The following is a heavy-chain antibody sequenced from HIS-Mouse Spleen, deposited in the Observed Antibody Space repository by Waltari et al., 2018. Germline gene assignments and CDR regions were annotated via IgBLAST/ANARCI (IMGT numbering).Heavy chain of an antibody. CDR1: GGSISSCRYS. D-gene: IGHD6-13*01. CDR3: AREIPYSSSWYDWYFDL. V-gene: IGHV4-39*07. J-gene: IGHJ2*01. Sequence: QLQLQESGPGLVKPSETLSLTCTVSGGSISSCRYSWGWIRQPPGKGLEWIGSIYYSGSTYYNPSLKSRVTISVDTSKNQFSLKLSSVTAADTAVYYCAREIPYSSSWYDWYFDLWGRGTLVTVSS. CDR2: IYYSGST.